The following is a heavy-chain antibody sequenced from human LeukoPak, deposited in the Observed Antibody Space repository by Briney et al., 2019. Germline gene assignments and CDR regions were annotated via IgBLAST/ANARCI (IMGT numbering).Heavy chain of an antibody. D-gene: IGHD3-22*01. CDR3: ARGGYYYDSSGYYRY. J-gene: IGHJ4*02. CDR1: GYTFTGYY. Sequence: AASVKVSCKASGYTFTGYYMHWVRQAPGQGLEWMGIINPSGGSTSYAQKFQGRVTMTRDMSTSTVYMELSSLRSEDTAVYYCARGGYYYDSSGYYRYWGQGTLVTVSS. CDR2: INPSGGST. V-gene: IGHV1-46*01.